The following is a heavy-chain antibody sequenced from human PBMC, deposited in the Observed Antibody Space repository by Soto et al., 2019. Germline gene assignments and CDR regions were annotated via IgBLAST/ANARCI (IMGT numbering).Heavy chain of an antibody. CDR1: GFRFSDHY. CDR2: ISSSGTTM. V-gene: IGHV3-11*01. Sequence: QVQLVESGGGLVEPGGSLRLSCAASGFRFSDHYMTWIRQAPGKGLEWVSKISSSGTTMYYADSVKGRFTVSRDNAENSLYLEMNSLRAEDTAVYYCAGDPYYYGSAFWGQGTLVTVSS. CDR3: AGDPYYYGSAF. J-gene: IGHJ4*02. D-gene: IGHD3-10*01.